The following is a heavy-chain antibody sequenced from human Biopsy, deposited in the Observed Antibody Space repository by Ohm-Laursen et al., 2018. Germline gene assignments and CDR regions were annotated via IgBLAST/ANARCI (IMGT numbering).Heavy chain of an antibody. J-gene: IGHJ4*02. V-gene: IGHV4-59*07. Sequence: SDTLSFTCTVSGGSISSYYWNWIRQPPGKGLEWIGYIYYSGTTDYSPSLKSRVTIPIDKSKNQFFLKLSSVTAEDTAVYYCARDDAVTVIRGLYYWGQGALVTVSS. CDR3: ARDDAVTVIRGLYY. CDR2: IYYSGTT. CDR1: GGSISSYY. D-gene: IGHD2-21*02.